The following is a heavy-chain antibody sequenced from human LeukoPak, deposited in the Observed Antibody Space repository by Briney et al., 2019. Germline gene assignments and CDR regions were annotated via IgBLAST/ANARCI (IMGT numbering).Heavy chain of an antibody. CDR3: ARESHVTREDY. D-gene: IGHD3-10*01. CDR2: MNPNSGNT. V-gene: IGHV1-8*02. Sequence: GASVKVSCKASGYTFTSYGISWVRQATGQGLEWMGWMNPNSGNTGYAQKFQGRVTMTRNTSISTAYMELRSLRSDDTAVYYCARESHVTREDYWGQGTLVTVSS. CDR1: GYTFTSYG. J-gene: IGHJ4*02.